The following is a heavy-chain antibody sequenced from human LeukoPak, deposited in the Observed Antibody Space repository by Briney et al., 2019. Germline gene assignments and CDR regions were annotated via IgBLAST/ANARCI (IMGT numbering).Heavy chain of an antibody. CDR3: ARGQKRSTYYDFWSGYYPPLYFDY. CDR2: MNPNSGNT. Sequence: ASVKVSCKASGYTFTSYDINWVRQATGQGLEWMGWMNPNSGNTGYAQKFQGRVTITSNTSISTAYMELSSLRSEDPAVYYCARGQKRSTYYDFWSGYYPPLYFDYWGQGTLVTVSS. CDR1: GYTFTSYD. D-gene: IGHD3-3*01. J-gene: IGHJ4*02. V-gene: IGHV1-8*01.